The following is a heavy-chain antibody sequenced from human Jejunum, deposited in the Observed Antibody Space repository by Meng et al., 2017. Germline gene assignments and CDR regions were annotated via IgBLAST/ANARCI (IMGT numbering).Heavy chain of an antibody. CDR2: INSDGSTT. CDR1: GFTFSSYW. V-gene: IGHV3-74*01. J-gene: IGHJ4*02. CDR3: ARSRYSVGLDY. Sequence: GGSLRLSCAASGFTFSSYWIHWVRQAPGKGLVWVSRINSDGSTTSYADSVKGRFTISRDNAQNTLYLQMNSLRAEDAAMYYCARSRYSVGLDYWGQGTLVTVSS. D-gene: IGHD6-13*01.